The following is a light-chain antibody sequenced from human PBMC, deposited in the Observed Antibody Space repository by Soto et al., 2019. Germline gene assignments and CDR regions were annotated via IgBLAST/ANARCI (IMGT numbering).Light chain of an antibody. CDR1: SSDVGAYDY. CDR2: DVN. V-gene: IGLV2-14*01. J-gene: IGLJ2*01. Sequence: QSVLTQPASVSGSPGQSIAISCTGTSSDVGAYDYVSWYQQHPGKAPKLMIYDVNYRPSGVSNRFSGSKSGNTASLTISGLQAEDEADYYCSSYTSSSSVIFGGGAKLTVL. CDR3: SSYTSSSSVI.